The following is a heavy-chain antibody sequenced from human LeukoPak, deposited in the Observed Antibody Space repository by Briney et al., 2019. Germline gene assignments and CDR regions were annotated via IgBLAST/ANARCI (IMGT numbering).Heavy chain of an antibody. CDR3: ARGDSRVVVVPAAANWFDP. CDR1: GGSFSGYY. CDR2: INHSGST. J-gene: IGHJ5*02. D-gene: IGHD2-2*01. Sequence: KPSETLSLTCAVYGGSFSGYYWSWIRQPPGKGLEWIGEINHSGSTNYNPSLKGRVTISVDTSKNQFSLKLSSVTAADAAVYYCARGDSRVVVVPAAANWFDPWGQGTLVTVSS. V-gene: IGHV4-34*01.